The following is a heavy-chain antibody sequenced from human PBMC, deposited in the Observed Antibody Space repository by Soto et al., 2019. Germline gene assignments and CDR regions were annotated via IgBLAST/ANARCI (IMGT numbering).Heavy chain of an antibody. CDR3: AKELHSSSWYGCDY. CDR1: GFTFSNYA. J-gene: IGHJ4*02. V-gene: IGHV3-23*01. Sequence: GGSLRLSCAASGFTFSNYAMSWVRQAPGKGLEWVSAISGSGGSADYADSVKGRFTISRDNSKNTLYLQTNSLRAEETAVYYCAKELHSSSWYGCDYWGQGTLVTVSS. CDR2: ISGSGGSA. D-gene: IGHD6-13*01.